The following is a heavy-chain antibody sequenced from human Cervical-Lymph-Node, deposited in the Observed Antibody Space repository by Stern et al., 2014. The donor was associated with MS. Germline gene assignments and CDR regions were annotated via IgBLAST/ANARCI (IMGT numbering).Heavy chain of an antibody. CDR2: IYSGGTA. D-gene: IGHD5-18*01. CDR3: ATSLIHLWPYFDY. J-gene: IGHJ4*02. CDR1: GFTVSSKY. V-gene: IGHV3-66*01. Sequence: VQLVESGGGLLRPGGSLRLSCAVSGFTVSSKYMRWVCQVPGKGLEWVSVIYSGGTAYYADPVYGRFHISRDNSKNTLYLQMNSLRAEDTALYYCATSLIHLWPYFDYWGQGTLVTVSS.